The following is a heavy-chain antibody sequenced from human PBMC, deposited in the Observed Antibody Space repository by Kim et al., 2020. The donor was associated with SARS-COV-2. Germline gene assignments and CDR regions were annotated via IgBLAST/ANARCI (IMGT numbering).Heavy chain of an antibody. Sequence: SETLSLTCTVSGGSISSGGYYWSWIRQHPGKGLEWIGYIYYSGSTYYNPSLKSRVTISVDTSKNQFSLKLSSVTAADTAVYYCARGSEGEVVPAAMRGGWFDPWGQGTLVTVSS. CDR2: IYYSGST. J-gene: IGHJ5*02. V-gene: IGHV4-31*03. CDR1: GGSISSGGYY. CDR3: ARGSEGEVVPAAMRGGWFDP. D-gene: IGHD2-2*01.